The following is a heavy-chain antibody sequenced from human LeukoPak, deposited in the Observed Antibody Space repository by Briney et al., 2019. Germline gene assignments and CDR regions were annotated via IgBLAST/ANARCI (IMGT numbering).Heavy chain of an antibody. Sequence: GGSLRLSCAASGFTVNNNYISWVRQVPGKGLEWVSMIYSDGRTYYADSVKGRFTISRDNFKNTVYLQMNSLRVEDTAVYFCARWGTSDAFDLWGQGTMVTVSS. CDR1: GFTVNNNY. J-gene: IGHJ3*01. D-gene: IGHD3-16*01. CDR3: ARWGTSDAFDL. V-gene: IGHV3-66*01. CDR2: IYSDGRT.